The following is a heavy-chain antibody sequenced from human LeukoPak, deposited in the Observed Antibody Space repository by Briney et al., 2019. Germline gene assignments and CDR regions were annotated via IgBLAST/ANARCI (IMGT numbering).Heavy chain of an antibody. V-gene: IGHV3-21*01. D-gene: IGHD5-24*01. CDR1: GFTFSSYS. CDR2: ISSSSSYI. CDR3: AREEIYYYYYYMDV. J-gene: IGHJ6*03. Sequence: GGSLRLSCAASGFTFSSYSMNWVRQAPGKGLEGVSSISSSSSYIYYADSVKGRFTISRDNAKNSLYLQMNSLRAEDTAVYYCAREEIYYYYYYMDVWGKGTTVTVSS.